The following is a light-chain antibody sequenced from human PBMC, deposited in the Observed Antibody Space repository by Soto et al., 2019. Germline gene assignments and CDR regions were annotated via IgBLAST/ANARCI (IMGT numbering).Light chain of an antibody. J-gene: IGKJ5*01. CDR2: PAS. V-gene: IGKV1D-16*01. Sequence: DIQMTQSPSSISASVGDRVTITCRASQPISSWLAWYQQVPGQAPYLLIYPASTLQSGVPSRFSGSGSGTDFPLTVSRLQPVDFATYYCQHYNSHLITFGHGTRLEI. CDR3: QHYNSHLIT. CDR1: QPISSW.